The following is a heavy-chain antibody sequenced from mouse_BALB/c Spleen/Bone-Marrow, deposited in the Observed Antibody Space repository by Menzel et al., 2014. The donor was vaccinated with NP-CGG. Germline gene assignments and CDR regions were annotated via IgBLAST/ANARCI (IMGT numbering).Heavy chain of an antibody. CDR1: GYAFXNYG. CDR3: ASVYDYGRGYAMDY. V-gene: IGHV1-80*01. Sequence: QVQLKQSGAELVRPGSSVKISCKASGYAFXNYGMNWVKQRPGQSLEWIGQIYPGDGDTNYNGKFKGRVTLTADKSSSTAYMQLSSLTSEDSAVYFCASVYDYGRGYAMDYWGQGTSVTVSS. J-gene: IGHJ4*01. CDR2: IYPGDGDT. D-gene: IGHD2-4*01.